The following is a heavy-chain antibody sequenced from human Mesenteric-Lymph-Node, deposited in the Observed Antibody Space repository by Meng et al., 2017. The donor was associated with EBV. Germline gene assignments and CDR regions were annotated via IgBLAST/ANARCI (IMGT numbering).Heavy chain of an antibody. CDR1: GGSVNSDQYY. J-gene: IGHJ4*02. D-gene: IGHD3-22*01. V-gene: IGHV4-61*01. Sequence: QGQLQESGPRLVKPSETLSLTCTVSGGSVNSDQYYWSWIRQPPGKGLEWIGYVYNSENTNYNPSLKSRVTISVESSKNQFSLNLTSVTAADTAVYYCASAPTDYSHSRGEFDYWGQGTLVTVSS. CDR3: ASAPTDYSHSRGEFDY. CDR2: VYNSENT.